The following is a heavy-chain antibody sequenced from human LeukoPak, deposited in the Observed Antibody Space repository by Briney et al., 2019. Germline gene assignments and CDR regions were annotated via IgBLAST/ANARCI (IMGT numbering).Heavy chain of an antibody. Sequence: ASVKVSCKASGYTFTCYYMHWVRQAPGQGLEWMGWINPNSGGTNYAQKFQGRVTMTRDTSISTAYMELSRLRSDDTAVYYCARDENRYCSGGSCYSLLYWYFDLWGRGTLVTVSS. CDR2: INPNSGGT. CDR1: GYTFTCYY. D-gene: IGHD2-15*01. V-gene: IGHV1-2*02. J-gene: IGHJ2*01. CDR3: ARDENRYCSGGSCYSLLYWYFDL.